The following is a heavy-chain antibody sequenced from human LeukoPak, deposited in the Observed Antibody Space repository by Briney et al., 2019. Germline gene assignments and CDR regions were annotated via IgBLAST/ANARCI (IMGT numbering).Heavy chain of an antibody. CDR1: GFNLGTYW. D-gene: IGHD4-23*01. CDR3: ARVGYGGNSGAEYYYYYYMDV. Sequence: GGSLRLSCAASGFNLGTYWMHWVRQAPGKGLVWVSRISYDGSNANYADFVKGRFTISRDNAKNTLYLQMNSLRAEDTAVYYCARVGYGGNSGAEYYYYYYMDVWGKGTTVTISS. J-gene: IGHJ6*03. CDR2: ISYDGSNA. V-gene: IGHV3-74*01.